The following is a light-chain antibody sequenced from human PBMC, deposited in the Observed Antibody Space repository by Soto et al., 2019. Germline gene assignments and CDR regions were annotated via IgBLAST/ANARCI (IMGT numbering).Light chain of an antibody. CDR3: QQYNNWPRT. Sequence: EIVLTQSPATLSLSPGERATLSCRASQSVSNFLAWYQQIPGQAPSLLIYGASTRATGIPARFSGSGSGTEFTLTISSLQSEDFAVYYCQQYNNWPRTFGQGTKVDIK. CDR1: QSVSNF. CDR2: GAS. V-gene: IGKV3-15*01. J-gene: IGKJ1*01.